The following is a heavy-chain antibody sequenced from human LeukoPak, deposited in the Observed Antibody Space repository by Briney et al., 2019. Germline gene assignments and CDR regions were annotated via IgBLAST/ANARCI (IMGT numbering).Heavy chain of an antibody. CDR2: INPNSGGT. CDR1: GYTFTGYY. CDR3: AREVHRELLIDYYYYMDV. D-gene: IGHD1-26*01. J-gene: IGHJ6*03. V-gene: IGHV1-2*06. Sequence: ASVKVSCKASGYTFTGYYMHWVRQAPGQGLEWMGRINPNSGGTNYAQKFQGRVTMTRDTSISTAYMELSRLRSDDTAVYYCAREVHRELLIDYYYYMDVWGKGTTVTVSS.